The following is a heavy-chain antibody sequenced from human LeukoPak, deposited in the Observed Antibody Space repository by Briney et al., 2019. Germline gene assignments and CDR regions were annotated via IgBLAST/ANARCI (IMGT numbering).Heavy chain of an antibody. CDR2: ISPRTGGT. Sequence: ASVKVSRKTSGYTFSLYFIHWVRQAPGRRLEWMGRISPRTGGTAYAQKFQGRVTMTRDTSISSDYMELSRLTSDDAAVYYCARDRGSPDTFEIWGQGTMVTVSS. CDR3: ARDRGSPDTFEI. J-gene: IGHJ3*02. V-gene: IGHV1-2*06. CDR1: GYTFSLYF.